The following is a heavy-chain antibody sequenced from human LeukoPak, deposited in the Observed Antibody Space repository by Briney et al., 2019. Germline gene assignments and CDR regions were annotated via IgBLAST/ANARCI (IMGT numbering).Heavy chain of an antibody. CDR1: GFTFSSYW. D-gene: IGHD3-3*01. Sequence: PGGSLRLSCAASGFTFSSYWMSWVRQAPGKGLEWVANIKQDGSEKYYVDSVKGRFTISRDNAKNSLYLQMNSLRAEDTAVYYCARALSECYDFWEGDNWFDPWGQGTLVTVSS. J-gene: IGHJ5*02. CDR2: IKQDGSEK. V-gene: IGHV3-7*01. CDR3: ARALSECYDFWEGDNWFDP.